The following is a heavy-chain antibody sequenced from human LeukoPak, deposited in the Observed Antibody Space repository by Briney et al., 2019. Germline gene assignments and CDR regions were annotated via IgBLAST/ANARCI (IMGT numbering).Heavy chain of an antibody. Sequence: GGSLRLSCAASGFTFSDYYMSWIRQAPGKGLEWVSYISSSGSTIYYTDSVKGRFTISRDNAKNSLYLQMNSLRAEDTAVYYCARKIGDYEGFDAFDIWGQGTMVTVSS. CDR3: ARKIGDYEGFDAFDI. J-gene: IGHJ3*02. CDR2: ISSSGSTI. D-gene: IGHD4-17*01. CDR1: GFTFSDYY. V-gene: IGHV3-11*01.